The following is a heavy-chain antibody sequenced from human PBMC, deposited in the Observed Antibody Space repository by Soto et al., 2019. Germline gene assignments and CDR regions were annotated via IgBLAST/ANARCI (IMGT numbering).Heavy chain of an antibody. Sequence: QVPLVQSGAEVKKPGASVKVSCKASGYTFTSYGISWVRQAPGQGLEWMGWISAYNGNTNYAQKLQGRVTMTTDTSTSTAYMELRSLRSDDTAVYYCARDLFQYYYGSGGDYWGQGTLVTVSS. J-gene: IGHJ4*02. CDR2: ISAYNGNT. V-gene: IGHV1-18*01. CDR1: GYTFTSYG. D-gene: IGHD3-10*01. CDR3: ARDLFQYYYGSGGDY.